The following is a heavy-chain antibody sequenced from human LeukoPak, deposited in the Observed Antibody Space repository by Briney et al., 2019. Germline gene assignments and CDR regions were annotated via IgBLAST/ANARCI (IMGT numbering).Heavy chain of an antibody. CDR1: RYTLTSYG. CDR2: ISAYNGNT. D-gene: IGHD4-11*01. Sequence: GASVKVPCQASRYTLTSYGIRGVRPAPAQGVEGMGWISAYNGNTNYAQKLQSRVTMTTDTSTSTAYMELRSLRSDDTAVYYCARGQTTPDYWGQGTLVTVSS. J-gene: IGHJ4*02. CDR3: ARGQTTPDY. V-gene: IGHV1-18*01.